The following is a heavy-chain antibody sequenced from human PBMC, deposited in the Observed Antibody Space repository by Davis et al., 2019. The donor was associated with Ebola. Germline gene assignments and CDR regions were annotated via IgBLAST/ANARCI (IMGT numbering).Heavy chain of an antibody. CDR3: ARSDLRGYYYYGMDV. CDR1: GGTFSSYA. Sequence: SVKVSCKASGGTFSSYAISWVRQAPGQGLEWMGGIIPIFGTANYAQKFQGRVTITADESTSTAYMELSSLRSEDTAVYYCARSDLRGYYYYGMDVWGQGTTVTVSS. V-gene: IGHV1-69*13. D-gene: IGHD1-26*01. CDR2: IIPIFGTA. J-gene: IGHJ6*02.